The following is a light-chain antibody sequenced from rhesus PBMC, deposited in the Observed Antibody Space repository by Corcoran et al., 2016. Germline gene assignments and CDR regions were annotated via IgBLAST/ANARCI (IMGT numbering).Light chain of an antibody. Sequence: DIQMTQSPSSLSASVGDTVTITCRASQGISSYLAWYQQKPGKAPKLLIYKASTLQSGVPSRLSVSGSGTDFTLTISSLQPEDFATYYCQKPNSYPFTFGPGTKLDIK. CDR1: QGISSY. CDR2: KAS. V-gene: IGKV1-25*01. J-gene: IGKJ3*01. CDR3: QKPNSYPFT.